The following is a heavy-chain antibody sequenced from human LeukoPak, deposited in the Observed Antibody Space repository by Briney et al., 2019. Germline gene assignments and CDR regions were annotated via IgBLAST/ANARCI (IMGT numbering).Heavy chain of an antibody. V-gene: IGHV4-39*07. CDR1: GGSISSSSYY. CDR3: AREGGDSSGYYPDC. Sequence: SETLSLTCTVSGGSISSSSYYWGWIRQPPGKGLEWIGSIYYSGSTYYNPSLKSRVTISVDTSKNQFSLKLSSVTAADTAVYYCAREGGDSSGYYPDCWGQGTLVTVSS. CDR2: IYYSGST. J-gene: IGHJ4*02. D-gene: IGHD3-22*01.